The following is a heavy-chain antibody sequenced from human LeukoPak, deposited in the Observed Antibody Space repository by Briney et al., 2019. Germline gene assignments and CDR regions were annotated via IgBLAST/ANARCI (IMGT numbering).Heavy chain of an antibody. CDR3: ARDRGGRGLDY. Sequence: GGSLRLSCAASGFTFSSYSMNWVRQAPGKGLEWVSSISSSSSYIYYADSVKGRFTISRDNAKNSLFLQMNSLRAEDTAVYYCARDRGGRGLDYWGRGTLVTVSS. V-gene: IGHV3-21*06. CDR1: GFTFSSYS. J-gene: IGHJ4*02. D-gene: IGHD4-23*01. CDR2: ISSSSSYI.